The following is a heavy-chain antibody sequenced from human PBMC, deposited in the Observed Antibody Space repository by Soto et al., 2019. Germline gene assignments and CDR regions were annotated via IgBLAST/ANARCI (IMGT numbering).Heavy chain of an antibody. CDR1: GYSFTSYW. D-gene: IGHD3-22*01. J-gene: IGHJ6*02. Sequence: PGESLKISCKGSGYSFTSYWIGWVRQMPGKGLEWMGIIYPGDSDTRYSPSFQGQVTTSADKSISTAYLQWSSLKASDTAMYYCARIQAVITPRGYYYYGMDVWGQGTTVTVAS. CDR2: IYPGDSDT. CDR3: ARIQAVITPRGYYYYGMDV. V-gene: IGHV5-51*01.